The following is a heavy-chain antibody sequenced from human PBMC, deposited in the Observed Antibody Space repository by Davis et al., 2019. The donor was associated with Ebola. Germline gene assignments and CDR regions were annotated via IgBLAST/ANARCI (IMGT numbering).Heavy chain of an antibody. CDR3: ARISVTDVRSFYGMDV. CDR2: IIPIFGTT. J-gene: IGHJ6*02. D-gene: IGHD2-21*02. Sequence: SVKVSCKASGGSFSSYGITWVRQAPGQGPEWMGGIIPIFGTTNYAQKFQGRVTINADESTSIAYMELSSLRSEDTAVYYCARISVTDVRSFYGMDVWGQGTTVTVSS. V-gene: IGHV1-69*13. CDR1: GGSFSSYG.